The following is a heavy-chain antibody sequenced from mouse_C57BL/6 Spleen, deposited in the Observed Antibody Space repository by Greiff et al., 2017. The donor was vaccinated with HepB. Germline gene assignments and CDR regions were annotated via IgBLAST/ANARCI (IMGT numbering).Heavy chain of an antibody. J-gene: IGHJ3*01. D-gene: IGHD2-4*01. CDR3: ARSGYYDYEGFAY. Sequence: VQLQQSGAELVKPGASVKLSCKASGYTFTSYWMHWVKQRPGQGLEWIGMIHPNSGSTNYNEKFKSKATLTVDKASSTAYMQLSSLTSEDSVVYYCARSGYYDYEGFAYWGQGNLVTVSA. CDR2: IHPNSGST. CDR1: GYTFTSYW. V-gene: IGHV1-64*01.